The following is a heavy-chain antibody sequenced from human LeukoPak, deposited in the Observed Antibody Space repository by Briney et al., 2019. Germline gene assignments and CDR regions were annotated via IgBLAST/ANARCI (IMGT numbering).Heavy chain of an antibody. CDR3: ARDIKTTVVTPSLRDY. CDR2: IYTSGST. CDR1: GGSISSYY. J-gene: IGHJ4*02. V-gene: IGHV4-4*07. Sequence: PSETLSLTCTVSGGSISSYYWSWIRQPAGKGLEWIGRIYTSGSTNYNPSLKSRVTISVDTSKNQFSLKLSSVTAADTAVYYCARDIKTTVVTPSLRDYWGQGTLVTVSS. D-gene: IGHD4-23*01.